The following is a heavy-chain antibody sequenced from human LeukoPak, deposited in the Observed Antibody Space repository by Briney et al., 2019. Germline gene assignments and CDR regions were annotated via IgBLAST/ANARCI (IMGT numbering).Heavy chain of an antibody. CDR2: ISYDGSSK. CDR1: GFTFSSYV. V-gene: IGHV3-30-3*01. CDR3: AREEYSSSWYYYYYGMDV. J-gene: IGHJ6*02. D-gene: IGHD6-13*01. Sequence: GRSLRLSCAASGFTFSSYVMHWVRQAPGKGLEWVAVISYDGSSKYYADSVKGRFTISRDNSKNTLYLQMNSLRAEDTAVYYCAREEYSSSWYYYYYGMDVWGQGTTVTVSS.